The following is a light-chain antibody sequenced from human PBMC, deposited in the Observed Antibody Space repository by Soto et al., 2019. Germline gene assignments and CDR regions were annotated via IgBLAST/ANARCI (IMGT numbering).Light chain of an antibody. Sequence: EIVLTQSPGTLSLSPGERATLSCRASQSVSSTYLAWYQQKPGQPPRLVGFGTSGRATGIPDRFSGSGSGTDCPLTIGSLEPQDYAVYYCQKYGSSPWTFGQGTKVEI. CDR1: QSVSSTY. CDR3: QKYGSSPWT. V-gene: IGKV3-20*01. CDR2: GTS. J-gene: IGKJ1*01.